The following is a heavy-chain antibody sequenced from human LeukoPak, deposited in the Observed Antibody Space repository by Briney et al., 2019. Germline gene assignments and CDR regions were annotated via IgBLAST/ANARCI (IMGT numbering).Heavy chain of an antibody. CDR3: AREIGRGATILHFDY. CDR2: IYYSGST. J-gene: IGHJ4*02. D-gene: IGHD3-10*01. Sequence: SETLSLTCTVSGGSISSGDYYWSWIRQPPGKGLEWIGYIYYSGSTYYNPPLKSRVTISVDTSKNQFSLKLSSVTAADTAVYYCAREIGRGATILHFDYWGQGTLVTVSS. CDR1: GGSISSGDYY. V-gene: IGHV4-30-4*01.